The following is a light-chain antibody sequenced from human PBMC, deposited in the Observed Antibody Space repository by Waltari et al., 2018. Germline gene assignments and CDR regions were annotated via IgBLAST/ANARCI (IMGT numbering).Light chain of an antibody. CDR3: QQRSNALT. Sequence: EIVLTQSPATLSLSPGERATLSCRASQRVASYLAWYQQKPGQAPRLLIYDASNRATGIPARFSGSGSGTDFTLTISSLEPEDFGLYYCQQRSNALTFGQGTKLEI. CDR1: QRVASY. V-gene: IGKV3-11*01. CDR2: DAS. J-gene: IGKJ2*01.